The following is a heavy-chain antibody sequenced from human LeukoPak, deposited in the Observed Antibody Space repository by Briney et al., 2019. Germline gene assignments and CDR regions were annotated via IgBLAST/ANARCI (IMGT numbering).Heavy chain of an antibody. CDR2: IYYSGST. V-gene: IGHV4-59*01. CDR3: VRGGWSMDY. J-gene: IGHJ4*02. Sequence: NPSETLSLTCTVSGGSISSYYWSWIRQPPGKGLEWIGYIYYSGSTNYNPSLKSRVTISVDTSKNEFSLKLSSVTAADTAVYYCVRGGWSMDYWGQGTLVTVSS. D-gene: IGHD6-19*01. CDR1: GGSISSYY.